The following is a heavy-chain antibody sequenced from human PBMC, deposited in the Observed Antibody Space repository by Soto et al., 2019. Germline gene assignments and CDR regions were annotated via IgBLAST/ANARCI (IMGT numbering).Heavy chain of an antibody. Sequence: GASVKVSCKASGGTFSSYAISWVRQAPGQGLEWMGGIIPIFGTANYAQKFQGWVTMTRDTSISTAYMELSRLRSDDTAVYYFARQTMIGGDAFDIWGQGTMVTV. CDR2: IIPIFGTA. J-gene: IGHJ3*02. CDR1: GGTFSSYA. D-gene: IGHD3-22*01. CDR3: ARQTMIGGDAFDI. V-gene: IGHV1-69*05.